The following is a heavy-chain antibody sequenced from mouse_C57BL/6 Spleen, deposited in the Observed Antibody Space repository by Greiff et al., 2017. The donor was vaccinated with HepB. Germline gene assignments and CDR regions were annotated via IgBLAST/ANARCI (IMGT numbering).Heavy chain of an antibody. CDR1: GFTFSSYA. CDR2: ISSGGDYT. Sequence: EVKLVESGEGLVKPGGSLKLSCAASGFTFSSYAMSWVRQTPEKRLEWVGYISSGGDYTYYADTVKGRFTIARDNARNTLYLQMSSLKSEDTAMYYCTRDYYGSSYGAMDYWGQGTSVTVSS. CDR3: TRDYYGSSYGAMDY. J-gene: IGHJ4*01. V-gene: IGHV5-9-1*02. D-gene: IGHD1-1*01.